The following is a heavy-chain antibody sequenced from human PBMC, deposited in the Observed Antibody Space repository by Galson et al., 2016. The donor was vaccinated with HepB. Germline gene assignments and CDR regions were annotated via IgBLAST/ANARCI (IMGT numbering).Heavy chain of an antibody. Sequence: SVKVSCKASGYTFSTFDIHWVRQAPGQGLEWMGWINPNSDNRGYAQKFQGRVTMTRGISISTAYIELTSLTSEDTAVYYCTRAAGADKFDLWGQGTLVTVS. CDR3: TRAAGADKFDL. CDR2: INPNSDNR. CDR1: GYTFSTFD. D-gene: IGHD1-26*01. V-gene: IGHV1-8*01. J-gene: IGHJ5*02.